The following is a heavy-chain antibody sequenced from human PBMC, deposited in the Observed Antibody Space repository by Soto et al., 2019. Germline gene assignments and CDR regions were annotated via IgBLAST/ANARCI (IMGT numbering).Heavy chain of an antibody. CDR1: GGSISSYY. J-gene: IGHJ3*02. D-gene: IGHD4-17*01. CDR2: IYYSGST. CDR3: ARSITTVNAFDI. V-gene: IGHV4-59*01. Sequence: PSETLSLTCTVSGGSISSYYWSWIRQPPGKGLEWTGYIYYSGSTNYNPSLKSRVTVSVDTSKNQFSLKLSSVTAADTAVYYCARSITTVNAFDIWGQGTMVTVSS.